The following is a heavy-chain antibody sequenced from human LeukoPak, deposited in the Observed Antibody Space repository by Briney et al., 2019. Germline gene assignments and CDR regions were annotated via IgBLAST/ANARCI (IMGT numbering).Heavy chain of an antibody. V-gene: IGHV3-23*01. Sequence: GGSLRLSCAGSGFTFSSYAMSWVRQAPGKGLEWVSGSSGSGGSIYFADSVKGRFTISRDNSKNTLYLQMNSLRAEDTAVYFCATPNRPSAWYWMSPLVVYYYLDVWGKGTTVTVSS. J-gene: IGHJ6*03. CDR3: ATPNRPSAWYWMSPLVVYYYLDV. CDR2: SSGSGGSI. CDR1: GFTFSSYA. D-gene: IGHD6-19*01.